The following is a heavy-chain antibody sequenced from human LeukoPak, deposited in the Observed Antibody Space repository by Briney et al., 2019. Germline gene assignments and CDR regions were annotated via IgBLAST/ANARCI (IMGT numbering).Heavy chain of an antibody. CDR1: GFTFSSYG. CDR2: IRQDGGLK. V-gene: IGHV3-33*08. CDR3: VRGGFIGDY. Sequence: GRSLRLSCAASGFTFSSYGMHWVRQAPGKGLEWVANIRQDGGLKHYVDSVKGRFTISRDNSKNTLYLQMNSLRAEDTAVYYCVRGGFIGDYWGQGTLVTVSS. J-gene: IGHJ4*02. D-gene: IGHD3-10*01.